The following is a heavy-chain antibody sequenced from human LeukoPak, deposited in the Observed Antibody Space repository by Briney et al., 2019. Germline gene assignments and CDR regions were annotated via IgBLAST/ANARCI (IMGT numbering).Heavy chain of an antibody. CDR3: AKGPEDYVWGSPDY. Sequence: GGSLRLSCAASGFTFSSYAMSWVRQAPGKGLEWVSAISGGGGSTYYADSVKGRFTISRDNSKNTLYLQMNSLRAEDTAVYYCAKGPEDYVWGSPDYWGQGTLVTVSS. CDR2: ISGGGGST. J-gene: IGHJ4*02. D-gene: IGHD3-16*01. V-gene: IGHV3-23*01. CDR1: GFTFSSYA.